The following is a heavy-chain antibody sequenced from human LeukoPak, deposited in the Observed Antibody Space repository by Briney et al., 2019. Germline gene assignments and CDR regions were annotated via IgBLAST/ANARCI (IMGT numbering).Heavy chain of an antibody. CDR2: IYYSGST. V-gene: IGHV4-31*03. D-gene: IGHD5-24*01. Sequence: SETLSLTCTVSGGSISSGGYYWSWIRQHPGKGLEWIGYIYYSGSTYYNPSLKSRVTISVDTSKNQFSLKLSSVTAADTAVYYCARVRRDGYNPFDYWGQGTLVTVSS. J-gene: IGHJ4*02. CDR1: GGSISSGGYY. CDR3: ARVRRDGYNPFDY.